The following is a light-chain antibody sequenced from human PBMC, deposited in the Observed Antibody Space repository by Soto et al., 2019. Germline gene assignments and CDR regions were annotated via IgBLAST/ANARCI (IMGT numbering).Light chain of an antibody. CDR1: QSVSSSD. CDR3: QAYGSSRT. V-gene: IGKV3-20*01. Sequence: EIVLTQSPGTLSLSPGERATLSCRASQSVSSSDLAWYQQKPGQAPRLLIYGASSRATGIPDRFCGSGSGIDFTLSISSLEPEDFAVYYCQAYGSSRTFGQGTKVEIK. J-gene: IGKJ1*01. CDR2: GAS.